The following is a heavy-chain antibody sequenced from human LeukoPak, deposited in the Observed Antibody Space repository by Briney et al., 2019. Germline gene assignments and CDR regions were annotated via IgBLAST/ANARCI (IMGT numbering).Heavy chain of an antibody. CDR2: ITSKTNGGTT. Sequence: GGSLRLSCAASGFTFSDAWMTCVRLAPGKGLEWVGRITSKTNGGTTEYAAIVKGRFTISRDDSKDTLFLQMDSLTTEDTAVYYCTESLVHWGQGARVTVSS. D-gene: IGHD6-13*01. V-gene: IGHV3-15*01. CDR3: TESLVH. J-gene: IGHJ4*02. CDR1: GFTFSDAW.